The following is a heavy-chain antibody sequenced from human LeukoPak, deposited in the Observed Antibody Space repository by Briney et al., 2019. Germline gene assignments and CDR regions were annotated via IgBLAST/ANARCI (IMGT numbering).Heavy chain of an antibody. J-gene: IGHJ4*02. CDR2: INGDGIAI. D-gene: IGHD5-12*01. Sequence: QAGGSLRLSCAGSGFSFSSHWLHWVRQVPGKGLEWVARINGDGIAINYADSVKGRFTISGDSAKNSVFLQMNNLRVEDTAVYYCARDHRYAFDTWGQGTLVTVSS. V-gene: IGHV3-74*01. CDR3: ARDHRYAFDT. CDR1: GFSFSSHW.